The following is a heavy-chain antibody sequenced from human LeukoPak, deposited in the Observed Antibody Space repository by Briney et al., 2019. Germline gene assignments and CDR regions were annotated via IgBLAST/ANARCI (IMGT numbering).Heavy chain of an antibody. V-gene: IGHV4-39*01. D-gene: IGHD2-2*02. CDR2: IYYSGST. CDR1: GGSISSSSYY. Sequence: SPSETLSLTCTVSGGSISSSSYYWGWIRQPPGKGLEWIGSIYYSGSTYYNPSLKSRVTISVDTSKNQFSLKLSSLTAADTAVYYCARVPYCSSTSCYSGGGVFDYWGQGTLVTVSS. J-gene: IGHJ4*02. CDR3: ARVPYCSSTSCYSGGGVFDY.